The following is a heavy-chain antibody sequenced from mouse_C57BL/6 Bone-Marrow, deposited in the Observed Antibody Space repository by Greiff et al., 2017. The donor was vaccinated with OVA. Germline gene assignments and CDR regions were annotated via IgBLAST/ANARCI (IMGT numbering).Heavy chain of an antibody. Sequence: VQLQQPGAELVRPGTSVKLSCKASGYTFTSYWMHWVKQRPGQGLEWIGVIDPSDSYTNYNQKFKGKATLTVDKSSSTAYMQLSSLTSEDSAVYYCARGGSNYVRFYAMDYWGQGTSVTVSS. CDR3: ARGGSNYVRFYAMDY. V-gene: IGHV1-59*01. J-gene: IGHJ4*01. CDR2: IDPSDSYT. D-gene: IGHD2-5*01. CDR1: GYTFTSYW.